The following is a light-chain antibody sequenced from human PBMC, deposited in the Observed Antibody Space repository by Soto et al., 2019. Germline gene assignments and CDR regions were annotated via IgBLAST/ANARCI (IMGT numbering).Light chain of an antibody. CDR2: DAS. J-gene: IGKJ1*01. Sequence: DIQMTQSPSTLSASVGDRVTITCRASQGISNWLAWYQQKPGKAPKLLIHDASTLESGVPSRFSGSGAGTECTLTISSLQPDDFETYYCQHYNSYSEAFGQGTKVDIK. CDR3: QHYNSYSEA. CDR1: QGISNW. V-gene: IGKV1-5*01.